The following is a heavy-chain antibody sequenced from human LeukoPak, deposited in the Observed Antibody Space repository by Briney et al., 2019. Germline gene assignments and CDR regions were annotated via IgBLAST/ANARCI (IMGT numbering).Heavy chain of an antibody. CDR2: INPNSGGT. CDR3: ARESVVVPAAPYIPGGAFDI. D-gene: IGHD2-2*01. CDR1: GYTFTGYY. J-gene: IGHJ3*02. Sequence: GASVKVSCKASGYTFTGYYMHWVRQAPGQGLEWMGWINPNSGGTNYAQKFQGRVTITADESTSTAYMELSSLRSEDTAVYYCARESVVVPAAPYIPGGAFDIWGQGTMVTVSS. V-gene: IGHV1-2*02.